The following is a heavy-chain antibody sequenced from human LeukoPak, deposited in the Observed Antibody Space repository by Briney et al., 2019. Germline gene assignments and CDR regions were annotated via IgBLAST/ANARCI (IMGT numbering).Heavy chain of an antibody. V-gene: IGHV3-53*01. Sequence: GGSLRLSCTASEFTVSRNYMLWVRQPPGRGLEWVSLIFSNGDTHYADSVKGRFIISRDTSKNTVSLQMNSLRVEDTAMYYCTRDQMNYWGQGTLVTVSS. J-gene: IGHJ4*02. CDR2: IFSNGDT. CDR3: TRDQMNY. D-gene: IGHD5-24*01. CDR1: EFTVSRNY.